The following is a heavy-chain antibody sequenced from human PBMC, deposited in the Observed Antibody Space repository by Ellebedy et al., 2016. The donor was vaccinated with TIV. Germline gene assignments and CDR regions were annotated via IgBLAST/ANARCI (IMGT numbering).Heavy chain of an antibody. J-gene: IGHJ6*02. Sequence: GGSLRLSCAASGFTFSGSAMHWVRQASGKGLEWVGRIRSKANSYATAYAASVKGRFTISRDDSKSIAYLQMNSLKTEDTAVYYCTGGVPDYYYYGMDVWGQGTTVTVSS. CDR2: IRSKANSYAT. D-gene: IGHD2-2*01. CDR1: GFTFSGSA. V-gene: IGHV3-73*01. CDR3: TGGVPDYYYYGMDV.